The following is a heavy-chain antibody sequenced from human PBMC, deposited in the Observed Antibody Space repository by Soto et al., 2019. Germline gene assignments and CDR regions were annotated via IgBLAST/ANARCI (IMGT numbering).Heavy chain of an antibody. D-gene: IGHD3-16*02. V-gene: IGHV4-30-4*01. J-gene: IGHJ6*02. CDR2: IYYSGST. CDR3: ARDYDYVWGSYRYPESYSGMDV. Sequence: QVQLQESGPGLVKPSQTLSLTCTVSGGSISSGDYYWSWIRQPPGKGLEWIGYIYYSGSTYYNPCLKSRVTISVDTSKNQCSLKLSSVTAADTAVYYCARDYDYVWGSYRYPESYSGMDVWGQGTTVTVSS. CDR1: GGSISSGDYY.